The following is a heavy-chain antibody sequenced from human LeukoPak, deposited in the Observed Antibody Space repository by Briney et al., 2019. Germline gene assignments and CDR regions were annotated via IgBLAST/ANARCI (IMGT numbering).Heavy chain of an antibody. CDR1: GYTFTSYG. D-gene: IGHD3-10*01. CDR2: ISAYNGNT. CDR3: AKDYYGSGSYHTNYYYYYMDV. V-gene: IGHV1-18*01. J-gene: IGHJ6*03. Sequence: ASVKVSCKASGYTFTSYGISWVRQAPGQGLEWMGWISAYNGNTNYAQKLQGRVTMTTDTSTSTAYMELRSLRSDDTAVYYCAKDYYGSGSYHTNYYYYYMDVWGKGTTVTISS.